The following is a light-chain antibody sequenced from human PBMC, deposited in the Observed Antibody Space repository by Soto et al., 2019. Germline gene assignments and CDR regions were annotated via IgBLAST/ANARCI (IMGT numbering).Light chain of an antibody. Sequence: QSVLTQPPSVSWSPGQRVTISCTGSSSNIGAGYDVYWYQQLPGTAPKLLIYGNSNRPSGVPDRFSGSKSGTSASLAITGVQAEDDADYYCQSYDSSLSGSMVFGGGTKLTVL. J-gene: IGLJ2*01. CDR2: GNS. V-gene: IGLV1-40*01. CDR1: SSNIGAGYD. CDR3: QSYDSSLSGSMV.